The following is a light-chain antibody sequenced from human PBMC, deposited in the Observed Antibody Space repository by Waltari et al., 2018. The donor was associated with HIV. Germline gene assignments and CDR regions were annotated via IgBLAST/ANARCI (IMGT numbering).Light chain of an antibody. Sequence: IQMTQSPASLSASVGDRVTITCRASQHIGNDLAWYQQKPGKATEVLMYAASNVQVDGPSRFSGRGHGTDFTFTISCLQPEDFATYFCQQYFAYPRTFGQGTRVEIK. CDR2: AAS. CDR1: QHIGND. CDR3: QQYFAYPRT. J-gene: IGKJ3*01. V-gene: IGKV1-6*01.